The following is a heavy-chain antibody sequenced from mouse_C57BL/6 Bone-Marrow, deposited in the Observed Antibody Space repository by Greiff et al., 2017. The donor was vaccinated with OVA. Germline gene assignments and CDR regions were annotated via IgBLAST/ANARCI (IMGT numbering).Heavy chain of an antibody. CDR2: INPGSGGT. Sequence: VQLQESGAELVRPGTSVKVSCKASGYAFTNYLIEWVKQRPGQGLEWIGVINPGSGGTNYNEKFKGKATLTADKSSSTAYMQLSSLTSEDSAVYFCARSGGYDWFAYWGQGTLVTVSA. V-gene: IGHV1-54*01. J-gene: IGHJ3*01. CDR3: ARSGGYDWFAY. D-gene: IGHD2-2*01. CDR1: GYAFTNYL.